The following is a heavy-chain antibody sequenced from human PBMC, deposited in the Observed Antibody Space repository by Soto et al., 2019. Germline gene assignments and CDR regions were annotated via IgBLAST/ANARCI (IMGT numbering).Heavy chain of an antibody. V-gene: IGHV1-3*01. CDR3: AREVPGVTSFDY. CDR1: GYASLSYA. D-gene: IGHD3-10*01. J-gene: IGHJ4*02. CDR2: INAGVDGT. Sequence: QVQLVQSGPEMMQPGASVKVSCKASGYASLSYAMHWVRQVHGQVYEWLGWINAGVDGTMYSERFQGRVRITRDTSANTVYMELNALTSEDTAVYYCAREVPGVTSFDYWGQGTLVIVSP.